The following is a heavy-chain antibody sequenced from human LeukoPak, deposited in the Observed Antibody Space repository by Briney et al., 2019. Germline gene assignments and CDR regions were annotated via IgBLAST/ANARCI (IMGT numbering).Heavy chain of an antibody. Sequence: GESLKISCKASGFSFTSYWIAWVRQMPGKGLEWMGIIFPSDSDTRYSPSFQGQVTISADKSISTAYLHWSSLKASDTAMYFCARMSAFDIWGQGTMVTVSS. CDR2: IFPSDSDT. J-gene: IGHJ3*02. V-gene: IGHV5-51*01. CDR3: ARMSAFDI. CDR1: GFSFTSYW.